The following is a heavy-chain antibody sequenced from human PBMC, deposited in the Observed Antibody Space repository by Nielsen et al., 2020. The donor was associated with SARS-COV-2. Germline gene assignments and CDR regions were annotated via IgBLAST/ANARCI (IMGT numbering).Heavy chain of an antibody. D-gene: IGHD6-19*01. CDR2: ISWNSGSI. CDR1: GFTFDDYA. V-gene: IGHV3-9*01. Sequence: SLKISCAASGFTFDDYAMHWVRQAPGKGLEWVSGISWNSGSIGYADSVKGRFTISRDNAKNSLYLQMNSLRAEDTALYYCAKDITPIAVAGTGIDYWGQGTLVTVSS. CDR3: AKDITPIAVAGTGIDY. J-gene: IGHJ4*02.